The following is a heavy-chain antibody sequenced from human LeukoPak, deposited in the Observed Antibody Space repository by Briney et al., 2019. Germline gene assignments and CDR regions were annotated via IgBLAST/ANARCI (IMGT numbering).Heavy chain of an antibody. CDR1: GGSISSTSYY. J-gene: IGHJ5*02. CDR3: ARGTAQWLVSFGFDP. V-gene: IGHV4-39*07. Sequence: SETLSLTCTVSGGSISSTSYYWGLIRQPPGKGLEWIGSVYYSGSTYYNPSLKSRVTISVDTSKNQFSLKLSSVTAADTAVYYCARGTAQWLVSFGFDPWGQGTLVTVSS. D-gene: IGHD6-19*01. CDR2: VYYSGST.